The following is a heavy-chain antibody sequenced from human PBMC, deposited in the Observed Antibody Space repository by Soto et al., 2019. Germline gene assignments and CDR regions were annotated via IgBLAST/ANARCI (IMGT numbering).Heavy chain of an antibody. CDR2: IRGDGTTR. Sequence: EVQLAESGGGLVRPGGSLRLSCVVSGITFSSHWMHWVRQSPGKGLVWVSRIRGDGTTRGYADSVQGRFTISRDNAKNTLYLQMDSLRVEDTAVYYCARAPNSMGGLGFWGQGPQVTVSS. CDR3: ARAPNSMGGLGF. J-gene: IGHJ4*02. CDR1: GITFSSHW. D-gene: IGHD1-26*01. V-gene: IGHV3-74*01.